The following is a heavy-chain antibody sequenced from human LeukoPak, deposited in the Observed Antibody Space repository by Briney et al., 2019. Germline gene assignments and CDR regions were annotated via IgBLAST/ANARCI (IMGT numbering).Heavy chain of an antibody. CDR1: GFTLSSFA. Sequence: GGSLRLSCAPSGFTLSSFAMSWVRHAPGKGLEWVSAISNTGGTTYYADSVKGRFTISTDNSKNALYLQMNSLRAEDTAVYYCAKTRNGYTTECLHHWGQGTLVTVSS. CDR2: ISNTGGTT. CDR3: AKTRNGYTTECLHH. V-gene: IGHV3-23*01. J-gene: IGHJ1*01. D-gene: IGHD5-24*01.